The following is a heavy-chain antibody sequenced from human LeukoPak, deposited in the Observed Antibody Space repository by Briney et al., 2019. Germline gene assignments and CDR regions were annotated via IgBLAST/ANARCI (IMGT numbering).Heavy chain of an antibody. V-gene: IGHV4-34*01. CDR2: INHSGST. D-gene: IGHD6-19*01. CDR3: AREGEQWLVRDWYFDL. Sequence: PSETLSLTCAVYGGSFSGYYWSWIRQSPGKGLEWIGEINHSGSTNYNPSLKSRVTISVDTSKNQFSLKLSSVTAADTAVYYCAREGEQWLVRDWYFDLWGRGTLVTVSS. J-gene: IGHJ2*01. CDR1: GGSFSGYY.